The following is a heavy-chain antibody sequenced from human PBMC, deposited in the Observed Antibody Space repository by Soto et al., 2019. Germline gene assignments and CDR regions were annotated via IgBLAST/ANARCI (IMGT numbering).Heavy chain of an antibody. CDR1: GFTFSSYA. CDR2: INSRGGST. D-gene: IGHD2-2*01. J-gene: IGHJ4*02. CDR3: AKDRSSTSCYAFDY. V-gene: IGHV3-23*01. Sequence: PGGSLRLSCAASGFTFSSYAMSWVRPAPGKGLEWVSAINSRGGSTYYADSVKGRFTISRDSSKNTLYLQMNSLRAEDTAVYYYAKDRSSTSCYAFDYWGQGTLVTVSS.